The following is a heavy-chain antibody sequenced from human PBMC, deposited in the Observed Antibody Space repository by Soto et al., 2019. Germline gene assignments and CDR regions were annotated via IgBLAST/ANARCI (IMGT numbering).Heavy chain of an antibody. D-gene: IGHD6-6*01. V-gene: IGHV4-59*01. Sequence: PSETLSLTCNVSGGSIYTYYWSWIRQSPGKGLEWIGYIYYSGSTNYNPSLKSRVTISVDTSKNQFSLKLSSVTAADTAVYYCARDRTAIAARPWDYYYGMDVWGQGTTVTVSS. CDR1: GGSIYTYY. CDR2: IYYSGST. J-gene: IGHJ6*02. CDR3: ARDRTAIAARPWDYYYGMDV.